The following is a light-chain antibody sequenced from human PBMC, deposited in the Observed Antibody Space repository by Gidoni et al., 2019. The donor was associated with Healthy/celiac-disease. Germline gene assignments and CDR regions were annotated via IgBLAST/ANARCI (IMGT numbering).Light chain of an antibody. CDR1: QSISSW. Sequence: DIQMTQSPSTLSASVGDRVTITCRASQSISSWLAWYQQKPGKAPKLLIYKASSLESGVPSRISGSGAGTEFSLTISSLQPDDVATDYCQQYNSYPWTFGQGTKVEIK. V-gene: IGKV1-5*03. J-gene: IGKJ1*01. CDR3: QQYNSYPWT. CDR2: KAS.